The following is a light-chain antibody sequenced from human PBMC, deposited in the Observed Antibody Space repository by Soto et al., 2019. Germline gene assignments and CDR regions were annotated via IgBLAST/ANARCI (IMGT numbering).Light chain of an antibody. CDR2: GAS. V-gene: IGKV3-15*01. CDR1: QSVSSN. J-gene: IGKJ1*01. Sequence: EIVMTQSPATLSVSPGERATLSCRASQSVSSNLAWYQQKPGQAPSLLIYGASTRATGTPARFSGSGSGTEFTLTISSLQSEDFAVYYCHHYGNSPTFGQGTKVEIK. CDR3: HHYGNSPT.